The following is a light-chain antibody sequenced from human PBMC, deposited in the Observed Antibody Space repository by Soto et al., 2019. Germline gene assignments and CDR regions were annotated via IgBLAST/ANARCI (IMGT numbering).Light chain of an antibody. Sequence: CVLPQPASVSGSPGESITISGTGTSNDVGGYNYVSWYQQHPGKAPKLVIYEVSHRPSGISDRFSGSKSGNTASLTISGLQVEDEADYYCSSYATSSPYVFGPGTKVTVL. CDR2: EVS. CDR1: SNDVGGYNY. V-gene: IGLV2-14*01. J-gene: IGLJ1*01. CDR3: SSYATSSPYV.